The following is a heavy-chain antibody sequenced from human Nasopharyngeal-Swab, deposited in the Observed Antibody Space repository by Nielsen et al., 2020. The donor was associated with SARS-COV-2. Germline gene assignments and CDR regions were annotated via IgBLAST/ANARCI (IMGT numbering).Heavy chain of an antibody. CDR3: AKGGYSSSWYEAPYYYYYYGMDV. V-gene: IGHV3-7*02. Sequence: GESLKISCAASGFTFSSYWMSWVRQAPGKGLEWVANIKQDGSEKYYVDSVKGRFTISRDNAKNSLYLQMNSLRAEDTAVYYCAKGGYSSSWYEAPYYYYYYGMDVWGQGTTVTVSS. J-gene: IGHJ6*02. D-gene: IGHD6-13*01. CDR2: IKQDGSEK. CDR1: GFTFSSYW.